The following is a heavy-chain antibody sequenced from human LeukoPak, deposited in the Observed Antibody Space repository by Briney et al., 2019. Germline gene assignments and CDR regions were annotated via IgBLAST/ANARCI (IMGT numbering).Heavy chain of an antibody. Sequence: PSETLSLTCTVSGGSISSSSYYWGWIRQPPGKGLEWIGSIYYSGSTYYNPSLKSRVTISLDTSKNQLSLKLSSVTAADTAVYYCARGSYSNYGMDVWGQGTTVTVSS. CDR3: ARGSYSNYGMDV. CDR1: GGSISSSSYY. D-gene: IGHD6-13*01. CDR2: IYYSGST. J-gene: IGHJ6*02. V-gene: IGHV4-39*07.